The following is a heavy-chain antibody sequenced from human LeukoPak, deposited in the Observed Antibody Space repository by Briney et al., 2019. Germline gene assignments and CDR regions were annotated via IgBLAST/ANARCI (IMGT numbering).Heavy chain of an antibody. V-gene: IGHV3-48*01. Sequence: SLRLSCAASGFTFSSYSMNWVRQAPGKGLEWVSYISSSSSTIYYADSVKGRFTISRDNAKNTMYLQMNSLRAEDTAVYYCAKEYDSGGYGANFDYWGQGTLVTVSS. D-gene: IGHD3-10*01. CDR1: GFTFSSYS. CDR2: ISSSSSTI. CDR3: AKEYDSGGYGANFDY. J-gene: IGHJ4*02.